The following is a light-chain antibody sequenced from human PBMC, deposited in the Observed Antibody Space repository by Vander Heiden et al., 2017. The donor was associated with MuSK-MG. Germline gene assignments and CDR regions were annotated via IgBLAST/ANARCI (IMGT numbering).Light chain of an antibody. V-gene: IGLV1-40*01. CDR3: QSYDTILSGHVV. CDR1: TSNIGAGYD. CDR2: GNN. Sequence: SVLTQPPSVSGAPGQRVTFSCTGSTSNIGAGYDVHWYQQFPGAAPKLLIYGNNNRPSGVPDRFSGSKSGTSASLAITGLQAEDEADYYCQSYDTILSGHVVFGGGTKLTGL. J-gene: IGLJ2*01.